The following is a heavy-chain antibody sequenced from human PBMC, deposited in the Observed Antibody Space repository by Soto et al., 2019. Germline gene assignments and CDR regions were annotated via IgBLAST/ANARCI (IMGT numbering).Heavy chain of an antibody. CDR3: ARDLRGSCSSPSCYAGGNWFAP. Sequence: GGSLRLSCAASGFTLSSYWMGWVRQAPGKGLEWVANIKQDGSEKYYVDSVKGRFTISRDNAKNSLYLQMNSLRAEDTAVYYWARDLRGSCSSPSCYAGGNWFAPWGQGPLFTVSS. J-gene: IGHJ5*02. CDR1: GFTLSSYW. D-gene: IGHD2-2*01. V-gene: IGHV3-7*01. CDR2: IKQDGSEK.